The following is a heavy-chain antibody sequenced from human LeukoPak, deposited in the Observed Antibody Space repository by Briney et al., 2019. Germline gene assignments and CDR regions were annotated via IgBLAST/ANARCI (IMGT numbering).Heavy chain of an antibody. CDR2: IYYSGST. Sequence: SETLSLTCSVSDGSINSYYWNWIRQPPGRGLEWIGYIYYSGSTNYNPSLKSRVTISVDTSKNQFSLKLSSVTAADTAVYYCARQGGWLQYSVHWGQGALVTVSS. D-gene: IGHD5-24*01. V-gene: IGHV4-59*08. J-gene: IGHJ4*02. CDR3: ARQGGWLQYSVH. CDR1: DGSINSYY.